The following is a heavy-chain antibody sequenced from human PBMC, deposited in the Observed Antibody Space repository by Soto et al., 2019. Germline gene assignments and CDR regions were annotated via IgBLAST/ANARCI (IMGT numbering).Heavy chain of an antibody. D-gene: IGHD6-19*01. CDR1: GGTFSSYA. CDR3: ARAYSSGWYVQSCGTWDRFYY. CDR2: IIPIFGTA. J-gene: IGHJ4*02. Sequence: SVKVSCKASGGTFSSYAISWVRQAPGQGLEWMGGIIPIFGTANYAQKFQGRVTITADESTSTAYMELSSLRSEDTAVYYCARAYSSGWYVQSCGTWDRFYYWGQRTPVTVSS. V-gene: IGHV1-69*13.